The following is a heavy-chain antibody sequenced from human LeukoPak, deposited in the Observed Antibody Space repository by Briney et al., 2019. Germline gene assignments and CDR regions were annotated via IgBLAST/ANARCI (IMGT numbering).Heavy chain of an antibody. V-gene: IGHV4-39*01. CDR2: IYYSGAT. CDR1: GGSISSSSYY. D-gene: IGHD2-2*01. Sequence: PSETLSLTCTVSGGSISSSSYYWGWIRQPPGKGLEWIGTIYYSGATYYNLSLKSRVIISVDTSKNQFSLKLSSVTAADAAVYYCARIVPAATTHDYWGQGTLVTVSS. CDR3: ARIVPAATTHDY. J-gene: IGHJ4*02.